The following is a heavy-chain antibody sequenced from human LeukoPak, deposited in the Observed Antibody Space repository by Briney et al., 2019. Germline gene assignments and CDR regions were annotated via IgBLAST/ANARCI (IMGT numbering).Heavy chain of an antibody. CDR2: THYSGRT. Sequence: PFQTLSLTCTVSGASISSADFFWSWIRQPPGKGPEWIGYTHYSGRTYYNPSLRSRLTISADTSKNQFYLRLSSVTAADTAVYYCARAYCSGNTCYGLDYWGQGTLVTVSS. CDR1: GASISSADFF. D-gene: IGHD2-15*01. V-gene: IGHV4-30-4*08. CDR3: ARAYCSGNTCYGLDY. J-gene: IGHJ4*02.